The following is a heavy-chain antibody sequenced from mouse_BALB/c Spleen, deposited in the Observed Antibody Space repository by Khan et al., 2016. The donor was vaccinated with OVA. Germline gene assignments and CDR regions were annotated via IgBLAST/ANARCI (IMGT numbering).Heavy chain of an antibody. CDR1: DYTFTSYW. J-gene: IGHJ4*01. D-gene: IGHD1-1*01. CDR2: IAPGSGST. CDR3: ARSNYYGRSLYALDY. Sequence: DMVKPGASVKLSCKASDYTFTSYWINWIKQRPGQGLEWIGRIAPGSGSTNYNEMFKGKATLTVDTSSSTAYSQLSSLSSEDSAVYFCARSNYYGRSLYALDYWGQGTSVTVSS. V-gene: IGHV1S41*01.